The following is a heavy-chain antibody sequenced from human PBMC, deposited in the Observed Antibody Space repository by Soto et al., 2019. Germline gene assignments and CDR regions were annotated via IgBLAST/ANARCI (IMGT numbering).Heavy chain of an antibody. J-gene: IGHJ4*02. D-gene: IGHD2-21*02. CDR1: GFSFSSYA. V-gene: IGHV3-23*01. Sequence: XVSLRLSCVASGFSFSSYAMGWVRQAPGKGLEWVSAITSSGVTTYYADSVKGRFTISRDNSKNTVYLQMNSLRGEDTAVFFCAKGDPPVAYYFFDYWGLRTLVTVSS. CDR3: AKGDPPVAYYFFDY. CDR2: ITSSGVTT.